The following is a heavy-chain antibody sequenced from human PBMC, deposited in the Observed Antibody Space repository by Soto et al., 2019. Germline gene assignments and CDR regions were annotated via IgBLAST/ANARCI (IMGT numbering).Heavy chain of an antibody. J-gene: IGHJ4*02. CDR3: ARHLRRDSVSTPFDF. D-gene: IGHD3-10*01. CDR2: IYYNGNT. V-gene: IGHV4-59*08. Sequence: QVHLQESGPGLMKPSETLSLTCAISGGSITSDYWIWLRQPPGKGLEWIGYIYYNGNTNYKPSLKSRVTISVDTSKQQFSLKLSSVTAADTAVYYCARHLRRDSVSTPFDFWGQGTLVTVSS. CDR1: GGSITSDY.